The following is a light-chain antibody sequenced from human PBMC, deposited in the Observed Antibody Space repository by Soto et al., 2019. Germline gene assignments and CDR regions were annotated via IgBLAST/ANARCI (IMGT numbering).Light chain of an antibody. CDR2: DVS. J-gene: IGKJ1*01. CDR3: QQYNSWPQT. CDR1: ETVSTN. Sequence: ETVLTQSPATLSVSPGERVTLSCRASETVSTNLAWYQQRPGQAPRLLIYDVSTGATGIPARLSGRRSGTEFTLTISSLQSEDFGVYYCQQYNSWPQTFGQGTKVDIK. V-gene: IGKV3-15*01.